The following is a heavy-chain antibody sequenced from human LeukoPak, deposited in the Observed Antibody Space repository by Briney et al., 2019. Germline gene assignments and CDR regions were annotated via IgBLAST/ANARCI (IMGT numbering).Heavy chain of an antibody. V-gene: IGHV1-18*01. Sequence: ASVKVSCKASGYTFTSYGISWVRQAPGQGLEWMGWIIAYNGNTNYAQKLQGRVTMTTDTSTSTAYMELRRLRAHDTTVYYSAVGDRDAFDIWGQGTMVTVSS. J-gene: IGHJ3*02. D-gene: IGHD3-16*01. CDR3: AVGDRDAFDI. CDR1: GYTFTSYG. CDR2: IIAYNGNT.